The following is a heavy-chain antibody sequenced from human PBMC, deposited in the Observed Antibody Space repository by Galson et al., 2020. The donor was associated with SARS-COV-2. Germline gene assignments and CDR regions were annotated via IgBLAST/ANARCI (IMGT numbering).Heavy chain of an antibody. V-gene: IGHV1-3*01. CDR3: ARGPRPGYLGELSTYVGEYFQH. J-gene: IGHJ1*01. CDR2: INAGNGNT. CDR1: GYTFTSYA. Sequence: ASVKVSCKASGYTFTSYAMHWVRQAPGQRLEWMGWINAGNGNTKYSQKFQGRVTITRDTSASTAYMELSSLRSEDTAVYYCARGPRPGYLGELSTYVGEYFQHWGQGTLVTVSS. D-gene: IGHD3-16*02.